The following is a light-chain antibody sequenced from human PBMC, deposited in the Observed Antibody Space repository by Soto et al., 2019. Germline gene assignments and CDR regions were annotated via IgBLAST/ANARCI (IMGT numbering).Light chain of an antibody. CDR3: ATWDDSLIGSV. Sequence: SVLTQPPSVSAAPGQRVTISCSGSSSNIGSNTVNWYQQFPGTAPKLLIYGNDQRPSGVPDRFSGSKSGTSASLAISGLQSEDEADYYCATWDDSLIGSVFGTGTKVTVL. CDR2: GND. V-gene: IGLV1-44*01. J-gene: IGLJ1*01. CDR1: SSNIGSNT.